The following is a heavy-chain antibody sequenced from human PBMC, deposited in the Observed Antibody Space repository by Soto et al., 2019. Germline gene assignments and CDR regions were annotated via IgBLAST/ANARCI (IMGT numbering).Heavy chain of an antibody. D-gene: IGHD6-13*01. CDR2: IWFDGSSQ. CDR1: GFTFSRYG. V-gene: IGHV3-33*01. J-gene: IGHJ6*03. CDR3: ARDRLQQLGPPYAYYYMDV. Sequence: QVQLVESGGGVVQPGRSLRLSCASSGFTFSRYGMHWVRQAPGKGLEWVGVIWFDGSSQFYADSVKGRFTFSSDNSKNTLYLQMNSLRDEDTAVYYCARDRLQQLGPPYAYYYMDVWGKGTTVTVSS.